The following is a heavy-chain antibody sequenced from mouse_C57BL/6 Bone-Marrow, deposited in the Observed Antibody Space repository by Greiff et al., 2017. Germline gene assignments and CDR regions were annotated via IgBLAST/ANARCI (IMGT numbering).Heavy chain of an antibody. J-gene: IGHJ3*01. D-gene: IGHD2-4*01. CDR1: GFSLSTFGMG. Sequence: QVTLKESGPGILQPSQTLSLTCSFSGFSLSTFGMGVGWIRQPSGKGLEWLAPIWWDDDKYYNPALKSRLTISKDTSKNQVFLKIANVDTADTATYYCARIAGLRESGWFAYWGQGTLVTVSA. V-gene: IGHV8-8*01. CDR2: IWWDDDK. CDR3: ARIAGLRESGWFAY.